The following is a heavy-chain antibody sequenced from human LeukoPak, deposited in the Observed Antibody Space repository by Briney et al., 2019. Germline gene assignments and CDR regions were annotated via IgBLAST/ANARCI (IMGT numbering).Heavy chain of an antibody. V-gene: IGHV1-2*02. CDR2: INPNSGGT. D-gene: IGHD2-15*01. CDR3: ARGPLEYCSGGSCYSGRNWLDP. CDR1: GYTFTGYY. J-gene: IGHJ5*02. Sequence: ASVKVSCKASGYTFTGYYMHWVRQAPGQGLEWMGWINPNSGGTNYAQKFQGRVTMTRDTSISTAYMELSRLRSDDTAVYYCARGPLEYCSGGSCYSGRNWLDPWGQGTRVTASS.